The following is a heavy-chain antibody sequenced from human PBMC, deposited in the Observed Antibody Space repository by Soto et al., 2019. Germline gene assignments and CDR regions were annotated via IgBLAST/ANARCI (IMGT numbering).Heavy chain of an antibody. V-gene: IGHV1-18*01. CDR1: GYTFTSYG. CDR3: ARDRPPRGYSYGSQFDY. Sequence: ASVKVSCKASGYTFTSYGISWVRQAPGQGLEWMGWISAYNGNTNYAQKLQGRVTMTTDTSTSTAYMELRSPRSDDTAVYYCARDRPPRGYSYGSQFDYWGQGTRVTVSS. CDR2: ISAYNGNT. J-gene: IGHJ4*02. D-gene: IGHD5-18*01.